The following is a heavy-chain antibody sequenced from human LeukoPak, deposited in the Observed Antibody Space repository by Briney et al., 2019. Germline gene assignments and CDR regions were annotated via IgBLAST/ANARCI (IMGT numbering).Heavy chain of an antibody. Sequence: ASVKVSCKASGYTFTSYDINWVRQASGQGPEWMGWMNPNSGNTGYAQKFQGRVTMTRNTSISTAYMELSSLRSEDTAVYYCARAPYDSSGYYPYWGQGTLVTVSS. J-gene: IGHJ4*02. D-gene: IGHD3-22*01. CDR2: MNPNSGNT. V-gene: IGHV1-8*01. CDR3: ARAPYDSSGYYPY. CDR1: GYTFTSYD.